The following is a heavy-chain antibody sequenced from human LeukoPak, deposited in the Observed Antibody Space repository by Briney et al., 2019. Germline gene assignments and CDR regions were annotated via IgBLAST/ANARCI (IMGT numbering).Heavy chain of an antibody. Sequence: PSETLSLTCAVYGGSFSGDYWSWIRQPPGKGRGWSGEINLSGSTNYNPSLKSRVTISVDTSKNQFSLKLSSVTAADTAVYYCARGPPLDYGSGSYYNDLDYWGQGTLVTVSS. D-gene: IGHD3-10*01. CDR3: ARGPPLDYGSGSYYNDLDY. CDR2: INLSGST. CDR1: GGSFSGDY. J-gene: IGHJ4*02. V-gene: IGHV4-34*01.